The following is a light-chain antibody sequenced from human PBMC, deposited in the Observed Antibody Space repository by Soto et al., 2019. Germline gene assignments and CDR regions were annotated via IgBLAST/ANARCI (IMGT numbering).Light chain of an antibody. Sequence: QSALTQPASVSGSPGQSITISCTRTSSDVGGYNHVSWYQHHPGKAPKLMIYEVSNRPSGVSNRFSGSKSGNTASLTISGLQADDEADYYCNSHTSSNTRVFGTGTKVTVL. CDR3: NSHTSSNTRV. CDR1: SSDVGGYNH. J-gene: IGLJ1*01. V-gene: IGLV2-14*01. CDR2: EVS.